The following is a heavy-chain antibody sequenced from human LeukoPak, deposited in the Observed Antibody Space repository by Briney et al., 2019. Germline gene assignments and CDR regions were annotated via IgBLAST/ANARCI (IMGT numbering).Heavy chain of an antibody. D-gene: IGHD2-2*02. Sequence: ASVKVSCKASGYTFTSYYIHWVRQAPGQGLEWMGIINPSGGSTTYAQKFQGRVTMSRDTSTSTVYMELSSLRSEDTAVYYCAREARVVPAAILNYWGQGTLVTVSS. J-gene: IGHJ4*02. V-gene: IGHV1-46*01. CDR2: INPSGGST. CDR3: AREARVVPAAILNY. CDR1: GYTFTSYY.